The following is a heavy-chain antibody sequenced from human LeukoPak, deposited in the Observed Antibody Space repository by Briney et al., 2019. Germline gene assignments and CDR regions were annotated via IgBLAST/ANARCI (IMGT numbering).Heavy chain of an antibody. D-gene: IGHD6-13*01. CDR3: ARETLAVAGVFDY. CDR1: GDSISSGSYY. Sequence: SETLSLTCTVSGDSISSGSYYWSWIRQPAGEGLEWIGRIYTSGTTNYNPSLKSRVTISVDTSKNQFSLRLSSVTAADTAVYSCARETLAVAGVFDYWGQGTLVTVSS. CDR2: IYTSGTT. J-gene: IGHJ4*02. V-gene: IGHV4-61*02.